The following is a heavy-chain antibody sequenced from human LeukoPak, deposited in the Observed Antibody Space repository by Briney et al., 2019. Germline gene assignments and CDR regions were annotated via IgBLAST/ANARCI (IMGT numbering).Heavy chain of an antibody. CDR2: IYYNGAT. V-gene: IGHV4-39*07. CDR3: ARERLRGNAFDI. CDR1: GGSVSSSSYY. D-gene: IGHD4-17*01. J-gene: IGHJ3*02. Sequence: PSETLSLTCTVSGGSVSSSSYYWGWIRQPPGKALEWIGTIYYNGATRYNPSLNSRVTISVDTSKNQFSLKLNSMTAADTAVYYCARERLRGNAFDIWGQGTMVTVSS.